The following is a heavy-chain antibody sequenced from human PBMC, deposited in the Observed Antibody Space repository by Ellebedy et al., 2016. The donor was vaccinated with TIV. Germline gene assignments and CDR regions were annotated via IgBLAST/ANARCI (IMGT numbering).Heavy chain of an antibody. D-gene: IGHD1-1*01. CDR1: RFTFSSYV. J-gene: IGHJ4*02. Sequence: GESLKISCAASRFTFSSYVIHWVRQAPGKGLEWVPLISYDGSNKYYADSVKGRFTISRDNSKNTLYLQMNSLRAEDTAVYYCASELPGTTWDDGDYWGQGTLVTVSS. CDR2: ISYDGSNK. CDR3: ASELPGTTWDDGDY. V-gene: IGHV3-30*04.